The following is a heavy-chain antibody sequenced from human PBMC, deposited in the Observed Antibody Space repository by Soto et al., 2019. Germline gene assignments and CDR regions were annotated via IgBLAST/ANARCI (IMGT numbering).Heavy chain of an antibody. Sequence: SETLSLTCAVSSGSISSSNWWSWVRQPPGKGLEWIGEIYHSGSTNYNPSLKSRVTISVDTSKNQFSLNLSSVTAADTALYYCALWRGDYFYYWGQGTLVTVSS. CDR2: IYHSGST. V-gene: IGHV4-4*02. CDR1: SGSISSSNW. D-gene: IGHD3-10*01. CDR3: ALWRGDYFYY. J-gene: IGHJ4*02.